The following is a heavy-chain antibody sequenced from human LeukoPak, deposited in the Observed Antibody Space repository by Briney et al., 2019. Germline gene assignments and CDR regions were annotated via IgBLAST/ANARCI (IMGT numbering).Heavy chain of an antibody. V-gene: IGHV3-48*03. CDR3: ARGDPHADL. Sequence: PGGSLRLSCAASGFDLHTYEMNWVRQAPGKGLEWIADITISGHTKNYADSVKGRFTISRDSARTPLYLQMNSLRVEGTGVYFCARGDPHADLWGQGTLVTVSS. CDR1: GFDLHTYE. CDR2: ITISGHTK. J-gene: IGHJ5*02.